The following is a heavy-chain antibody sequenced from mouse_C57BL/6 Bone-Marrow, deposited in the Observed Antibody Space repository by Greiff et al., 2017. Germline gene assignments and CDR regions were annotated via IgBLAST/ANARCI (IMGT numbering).Heavy chain of an antibody. J-gene: IGHJ1*03. Sequence: KQTPVHGLEWIGAIDPETGGTAYNQKFKGKAILTADKSSSTAYMELRSLTSEDSAVYYCTRDGTYWYFDVWGTGTTVTVSS. D-gene: IGHD2-1*01. V-gene: IGHV1-15*01. CDR3: TRDGTYWYFDV. CDR2: IDPETGGT.